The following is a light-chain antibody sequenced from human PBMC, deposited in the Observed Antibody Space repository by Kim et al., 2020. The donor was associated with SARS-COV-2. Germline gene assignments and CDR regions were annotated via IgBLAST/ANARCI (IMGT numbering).Light chain of an antibody. V-gene: IGLV3-19*01. CDR2: GKN. J-gene: IGLJ3*02. CDR1: SLRSYY. Sequence: SSELTQDPAVSVALGQTVRITCQGDSLRSYYASWYQQKPGQAPVLVIYGKNNRPSGIPDRFSGSSSGNTASLTITGAQAKDEADSYCNSRDSSGNHLVFGGGTQLTVL. CDR3: NSRDSSGNHLV.